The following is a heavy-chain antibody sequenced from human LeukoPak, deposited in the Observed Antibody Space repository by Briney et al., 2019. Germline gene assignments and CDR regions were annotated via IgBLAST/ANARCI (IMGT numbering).Heavy chain of an antibody. V-gene: IGHV3-7*03. D-gene: IGHD5-12*01. CDR1: GFTFSSYA. CDR3: ARDSTWQLDY. CDR2: IKEDGSVK. Sequence: GGSLRLSCAASGFTFSSYAMHWVRQPPGKGLEWVANIKEDGSVKYYVDSVKGRFTISRDNTKNALYLQMNSLRADDTAVYFCARDSTWQLDYWGQGTLITVSS. J-gene: IGHJ4*02.